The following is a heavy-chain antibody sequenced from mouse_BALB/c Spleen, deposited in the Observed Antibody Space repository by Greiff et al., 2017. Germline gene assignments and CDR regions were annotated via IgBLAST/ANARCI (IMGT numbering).Heavy chain of an antibody. D-gene: IGHD2-1*01. J-gene: IGHJ4*01. Sequence: EVQRVESGPELVKPGASVKMSCKASGYTFTSYVMHWVKQKPGQGLEWIGYINPYNDGTKYNEKFKGKATLTSDKSSSTAYMELSSLTSEDSAVYYCARLSYGNYGYAMDYWGQGTSVTVSS. CDR2: INPYNDGT. CDR3: ARLSYGNYGYAMDY. V-gene: IGHV1-14*01. CDR1: GYTFTSYV.